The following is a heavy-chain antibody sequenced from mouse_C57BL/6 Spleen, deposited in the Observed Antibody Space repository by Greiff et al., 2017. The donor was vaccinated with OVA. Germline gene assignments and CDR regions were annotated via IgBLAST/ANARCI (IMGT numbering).Heavy chain of an antibody. CDR2: INPYNGGT. J-gene: IGHJ2*01. V-gene: IGHV1-19*01. CDR3: AREPRHYFDY. CDR1: GYTFTDYY. Sequence: VQLQQSGPVLVKPGASVKMSCKASGYTFTDYYMNWVKQSHGKSLEWIGVINPYNGGTSYNQKFKGKATLTVDKSSSTAYMELNSLTSEDSAVYYCAREPRHYFDYWGQGTTLTVSS.